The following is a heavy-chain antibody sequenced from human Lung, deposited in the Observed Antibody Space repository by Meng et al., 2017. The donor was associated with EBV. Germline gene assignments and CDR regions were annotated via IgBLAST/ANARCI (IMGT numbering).Heavy chain of an antibody. D-gene: IGHD1-7*01. CDR3: ASLRPLAGNWNYHY. CDR1: GDSVSSNSAA. V-gene: IGHV6-1*01. J-gene: IGHJ4*02. Sequence: QVKRQQSGPGLVKPSPTLSLPCAISGDSVSSNSAAWNWIRQSPSRGLEWLGRTYYRSKWYNDYAVSVKSRITINPDTSKNQFSLQLNSVTPEDTAVYYCASLRPLAGNWNYHYWGQGTLVTVSS. CDR2: TYYRSKWYN.